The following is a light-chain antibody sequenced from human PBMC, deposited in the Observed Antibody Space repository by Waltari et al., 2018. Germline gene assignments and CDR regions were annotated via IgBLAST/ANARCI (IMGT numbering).Light chain of an antibody. CDR1: QSLVHSDGNTH. CDR2: RVS. J-gene: IGKJ2*01. Sequence: DVVMTQSPLSLPVTLGQAASISCKSSQSLVHSDGNTHLNWFQQRPGQSPRRLIYRVSNRDSGVPDRFSGSGSGTDFTPKISRVEAEDVGVYYCMQGTHWPYTFGQGTKLDIK. V-gene: IGKV2-30*02. CDR3: MQGTHWPYT.